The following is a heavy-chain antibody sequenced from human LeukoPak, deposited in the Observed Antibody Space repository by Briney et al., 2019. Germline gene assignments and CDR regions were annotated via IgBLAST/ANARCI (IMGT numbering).Heavy chain of an antibody. CDR1: GYTFTSYD. CDR3: ARGQRGKVRQLVPVRY. D-gene: IGHD6-6*01. CDR2: MNPNSGNT. Sequence: ASVKVSCKSSGYTFTSYDINWVRQATGQGLGWMGWMNPNSGNTGYAQKFQGRVTVTRNTSISTAYMELSSLRSEDTAVYYCARGQRGKVRQLVPVRYWGQGTLVTVSS. J-gene: IGHJ4*02. V-gene: IGHV1-8*01.